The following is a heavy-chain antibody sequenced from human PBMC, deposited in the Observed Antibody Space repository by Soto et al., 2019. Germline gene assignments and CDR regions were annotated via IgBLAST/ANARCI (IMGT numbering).Heavy chain of an antibody. Sequence: QVQLVESGGGVVQPGRSLRLSCAASGFTFSSYGMHWVRQAPGKGLEWVAVISYDGSNKYYADSVKGRFTISRDNSKNTLYLKMNSLRAEDTAVYYCAKDYGLVLATILPDAFDIWGQGTMVTVSS. D-gene: IGHD5-12*01. CDR2: ISYDGSNK. V-gene: IGHV3-30*18. J-gene: IGHJ3*02. CDR1: GFTFSSYG. CDR3: AKDYGLVLATILPDAFDI.